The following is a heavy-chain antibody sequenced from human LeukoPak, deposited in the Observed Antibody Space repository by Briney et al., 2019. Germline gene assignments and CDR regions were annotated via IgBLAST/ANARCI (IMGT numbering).Heavy chain of an antibody. D-gene: IGHD3-3*01. V-gene: IGHV3-30-3*01. J-gene: IGHJ5*02. CDR3: ARDLRYAFWSGPHNWFDP. CDR2: ISYDGSNK. CDR1: GFTFSSYA. Sequence: GRSLRLSCAASGFTFSSYAMHWVRQAPGKGLEWVAVISYDGSNKYYADSVKGRFTISRDNSKNTLYLQMNSLRAEDTAVYYCARDLRYAFWSGPHNWFDPWGQGTLVTVSS.